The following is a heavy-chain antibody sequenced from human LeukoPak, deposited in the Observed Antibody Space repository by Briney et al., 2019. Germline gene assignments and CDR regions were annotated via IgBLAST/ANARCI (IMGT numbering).Heavy chain of an antibody. CDR2: IYTSGST. Sequence: SETLSLTCTVSNGSVSSYYWSWIRQPAGKGLEWIGRIYTSGSTYYNPSLKSRVTISVDTSKNQFSLKLSSVTAADTAVYYCARHSSSWYETDYWGQGTLVTVSS. CDR1: NGSVSSYY. V-gene: IGHV4-4*07. CDR3: ARHSSSWYETDY. D-gene: IGHD6-13*01. J-gene: IGHJ4*02.